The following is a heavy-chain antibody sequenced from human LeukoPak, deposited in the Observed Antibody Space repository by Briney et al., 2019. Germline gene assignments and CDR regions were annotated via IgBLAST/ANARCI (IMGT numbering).Heavy chain of an antibody. J-gene: IGHJ5*02. CDR1: GYTFTGYY. D-gene: IGHD3-10*01. V-gene: IGHV1-2*02. Sequence: ASVKVSCKASGYTFTGYYMHWVRQPPGQGLEWMGWINPNSGGTNYAQKFQGRVTMTRDTSISTAYMELSRLRSDDTAVYYCARDASYYNGYNWFDPWGQGTLVTVSS. CDR3: ARDASYYNGYNWFDP. CDR2: INPNSGGT.